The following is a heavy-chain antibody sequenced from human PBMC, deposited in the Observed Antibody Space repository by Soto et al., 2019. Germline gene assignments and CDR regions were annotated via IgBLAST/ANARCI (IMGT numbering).Heavy chain of an antibody. Sequence: GGSLRLSCAASGFTFSSYGMHWVRQAPGKGLEWVAVICCDGSNKYYADSVKGRFTISRDNAKNSLYLQMNSLRDEDTAVYYCARPEYSSSSYGMDVWGQGTTVTVSS. J-gene: IGHJ6*02. CDR1: GFTFSSYG. V-gene: IGHV3-33*01. CDR2: ICCDGSNK. D-gene: IGHD6-6*01. CDR3: ARPEYSSSSYGMDV.